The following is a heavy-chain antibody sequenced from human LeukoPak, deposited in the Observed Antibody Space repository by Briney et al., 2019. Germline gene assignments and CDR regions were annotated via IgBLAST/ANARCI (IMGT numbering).Heavy chain of an antibody. Sequence: PGGSLRLSCAASGFTFSSYSMNWVRQAPGKGLEWVSSISSSSSYIYYADSVKGRFTISRDNAKNSLYLQMNSLRAEDTAVYYCARFSMSSPLVDYWGQATLVTVSS. CDR2: ISSSSSYI. D-gene: IGHD5/OR15-5a*01. J-gene: IGHJ4*02. V-gene: IGHV3-21*01. CDR3: ARFSMSSPLVDY. CDR1: GFTFSSYS.